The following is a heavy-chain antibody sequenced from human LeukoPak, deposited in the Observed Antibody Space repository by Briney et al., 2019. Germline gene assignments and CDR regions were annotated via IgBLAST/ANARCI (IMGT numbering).Heavy chain of an antibody. CDR1: GFTFSSYA. D-gene: IGHD1-26*01. Sequence: GGSLRLSCAASGFTFSSYAMHWVRQAPGKGLEYVSAISSNGGSTYYANSVKGKFTISRDNSKNTLYLQMGSLRAEDMAVYYCARAIGSGSYYLDYWGQGTLVTLSS. CDR3: ARAIGSGSYYLDY. J-gene: IGHJ4*02. CDR2: ISSNGGST. V-gene: IGHV3-64*01.